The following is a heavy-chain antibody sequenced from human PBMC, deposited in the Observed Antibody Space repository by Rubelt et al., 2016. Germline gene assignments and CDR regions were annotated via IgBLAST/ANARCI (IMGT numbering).Heavy chain of an antibody. CDR1: GFTLSSYW. V-gene: IGHV3-74*01. Sequence: EVQLGESGGGLVQPGGSLRLSCAASGFTLSSYWMHWVRQAPGKGLVWVSRINSEGSITSYEDSGKGRFTISRDNAKNTLYLQMNSLRAEDTAVYYCVSSSLDYWGQGTLVTVSS. CDR3: VSSSLDY. CDR2: INSEGSIT. J-gene: IGHJ4*02. D-gene: IGHD6-13*01.